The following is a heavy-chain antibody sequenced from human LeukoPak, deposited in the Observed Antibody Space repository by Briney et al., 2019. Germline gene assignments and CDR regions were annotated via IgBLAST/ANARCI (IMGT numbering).Heavy chain of an antibody. D-gene: IGHD4-17*01. CDR3: AKGSHTVTTSAFPDY. CDR2: ISYDGSNK. CDR1: GFTFSSYG. J-gene: IGHJ4*02. V-gene: IGHV3-30*18. Sequence: GGSLRLSCAASGFTFSSYGMPWVRQAPGKGLEWVAVISYDGSNKYYADSVKGRFTISRDNSKNTLYLQTNSLRAEDTAVYYCAKGSHTVTTSAFPDYWGQGTLVTVSS.